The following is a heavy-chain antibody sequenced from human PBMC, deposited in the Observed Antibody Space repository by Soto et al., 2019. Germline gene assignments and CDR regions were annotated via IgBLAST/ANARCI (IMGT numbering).Heavy chain of an antibody. D-gene: IGHD1-1*01. V-gene: IGHV3-30*18. Sequence: GPLRLSGAASVFTFSSYGMHWVRQAPGKGLEWVAVISYDGSNKYYADSVKGRFTISRDNSKNTLYLQVNSLRAEDTAVYYCAKDKATGTIYYYYGMDVWGQGTTVTVSS. J-gene: IGHJ6*02. CDR2: ISYDGSNK. CDR3: AKDKATGTIYYYYGMDV. CDR1: VFTFSSYG.